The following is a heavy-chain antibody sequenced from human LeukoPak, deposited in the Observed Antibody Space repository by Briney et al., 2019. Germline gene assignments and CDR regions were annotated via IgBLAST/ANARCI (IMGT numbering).Heavy chain of an antibody. CDR1: GGTFSSYA. D-gene: IGHD1-26*01. CDR2: IITIFGTA. Sequence: SVKVSCKASGGTFSSYAISWVRQAPGQGLEWMGGIITIFGTANYAQKFQGRVTITADESTSTAYMELSSLRSEDTAVYYCASSSGGSYQWDANWLDPWGQGTLVTVSS. V-gene: IGHV1-69*01. J-gene: IGHJ5*02. CDR3: ASSSGGSYQWDANWLDP.